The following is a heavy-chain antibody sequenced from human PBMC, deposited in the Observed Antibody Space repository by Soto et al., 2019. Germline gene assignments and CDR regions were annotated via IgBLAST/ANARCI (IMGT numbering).Heavy chain of an antibody. D-gene: IGHD6-19*01. CDR1: GGSIRSVSDF. Sequence: PSQTLRLTSTVSGGSIRSVSDFRGWIRQPPGKGLEWIGSIYYSGSTSYNSSLRSRVTMSVDTSTNQFSLKLSSLSAADTAVYYCARHTGYISGKRWFDPWGQGILVTVSS. V-gene: IGHV4-39*01. CDR2: IYYSGST. CDR3: ARHTGYISGKRWFDP. J-gene: IGHJ5*02.